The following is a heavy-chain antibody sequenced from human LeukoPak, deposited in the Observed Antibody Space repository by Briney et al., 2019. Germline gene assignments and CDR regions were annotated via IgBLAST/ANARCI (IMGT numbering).Heavy chain of an antibody. Sequence: ASVKVSCKASGGTFSSYAISWVRQAPGQGLEWMGWISAYNGNTNYARKLQGRVTMTTDTSTSTAYMELRSLRSDDTAVYYCARDPPSIAALDYWGQGTLVTVSS. D-gene: IGHD6-6*01. V-gene: IGHV1-18*01. CDR2: ISAYNGNT. J-gene: IGHJ4*02. CDR3: ARDPPSIAALDY. CDR1: GGTFSSYA.